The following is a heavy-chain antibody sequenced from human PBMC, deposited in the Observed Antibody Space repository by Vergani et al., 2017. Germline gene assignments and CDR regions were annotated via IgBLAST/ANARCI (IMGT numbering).Heavy chain of an antibody. D-gene: IGHD2-2*01. CDR2: IDWDDDK. V-gene: IGHV2-70*15. J-gene: IGHJ6*03. Sequence: QVTLRESGPALVKPTQTLTLTCTFSGFSLSTSGMWVSWIRQPPGKALEWLARIDWDDDKYYSTSLKTRLTISKDTSKNQVVLTMTNMDPVDTATYYCAHSLQGYCSSTSCYPPRRYYYYYYMDVWGKGP. CDR3: AHSLQGYCSSTSCYPPRRYYYYYYMDV. CDR1: GFSLSTSGMW.